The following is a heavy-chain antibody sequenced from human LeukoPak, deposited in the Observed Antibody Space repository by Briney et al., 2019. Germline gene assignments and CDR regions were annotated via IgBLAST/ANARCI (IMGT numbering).Heavy chain of an antibody. CDR2: MYYSGTT. J-gene: IGHJ6*01. Sequence: PSETLSLTCRVSGSSMNLYSWDWIRQSPGKGLEWIAYMYYSGTTNYNPSLENRAAISLDLSRHQFSLRLNSVTAADTAVYFCATTETNRYYITLWGPGTTVIVSS. CDR3: ATTETNRYYITL. V-gene: IGHV4-59*12. D-gene: IGHD1-20*01. CDR1: GSSMNLYS.